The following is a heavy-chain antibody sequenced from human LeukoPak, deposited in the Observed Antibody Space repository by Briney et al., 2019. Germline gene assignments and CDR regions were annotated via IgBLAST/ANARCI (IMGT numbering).Heavy chain of an antibody. Sequence: GGSLRLSCAASRFTFNSYAMSWVRQAPGKGLEWVSVIGGSNGITFYVGSVKGRFTISRDNSKDTLYLQMNSLRAEDTAVYYCARNENSGWGYFDYWGQGTLVTVSP. V-gene: IGHV3-23*01. CDR1: RFTFNSYA. J-gene: IGHJ4*02. CDR3: ARNENSGWGYFDY. D-gene: IGHD5-12*01. CDR2: IGGSNGIT.